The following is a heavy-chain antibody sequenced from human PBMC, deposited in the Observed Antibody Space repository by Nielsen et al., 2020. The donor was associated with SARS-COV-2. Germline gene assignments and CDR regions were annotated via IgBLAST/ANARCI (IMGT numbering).Heavy chain of an antibody. CDR2: ISFSGSET. D-gene: IGHD4-17*01. CDR3: ARDKGDYGSEAAGMDV. CDR1: GFSISNYG. V-gene: IGHV3-48*01. J-gene: IGHJ6*02. Sequence: GESLKISCAASGFSISNYGMNWVRQAPGKGLEWVSYISFSGSETDYADSVRGRITIFRDNAKNSVSLQMNSLRPEDTAVYYCARDKGDYGSEAAGMDVWGQGTTVTVSS.